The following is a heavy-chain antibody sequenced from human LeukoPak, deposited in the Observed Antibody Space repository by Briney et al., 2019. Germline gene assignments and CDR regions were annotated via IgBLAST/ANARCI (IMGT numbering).Heavy chain of an antibody. D-gene: IGHD3-10*01. V-gene: IGHV3-30-3*01. Sequence: GGSLRLSCAASGFTFSNYAMHWVRQAPGKGLEWVALISYDGSNEYYADSVKGRFTISRDSSENTLYLQMNSLRVEDTAVYYCARVGYYSSGPFSYFDYWGQGTLVTVSS. J-gene: IGHJ4*02. CDR3: ARVGYYSSGPFSYFDY. CDR2: ISYDGSNE. CDR1: GFTFSNYA.